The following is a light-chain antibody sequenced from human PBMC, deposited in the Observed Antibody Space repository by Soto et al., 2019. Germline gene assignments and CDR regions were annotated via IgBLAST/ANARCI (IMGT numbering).Light chain of an antibody. V-gene: IGKV3-20*01. CDR1: QSVTSTY. CDR2: GVS. CDR3: QQYSTPPYR. J-gene: IGKJ2*03. Sequence: EIVLTQSPDTLSLSPGDRATLSCRASQSVTSTYLAWHQQKPGQAPRLLIYGVSYRATGIPDRFSGSGSGTDFTLTISRLEPEDVAVYYCQQYSTPPYRFGQGTKVEIK.